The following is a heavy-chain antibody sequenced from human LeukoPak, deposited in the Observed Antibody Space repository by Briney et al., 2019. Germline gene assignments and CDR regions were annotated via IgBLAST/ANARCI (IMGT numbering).Heavy chain of an antibody. CDR2: ISYDGSNK. CDR3: AKQIVGATRYFDY. Sequence: GGSLRLSCAASGFTFSSYAMHWVRQAPGKGLEWVAVISYDGSNKYYADSVKGRFTISRDNSKDTLYLQMNSLRAEDTAVYYCAKQIVGATRYFDYWGQGTLVTVSS. V-gene: IGHV3-30-3*01. CDR1: GFTFSSYA. D-gene: IGHD1-26*01. J-gene: IGHJ4*02.